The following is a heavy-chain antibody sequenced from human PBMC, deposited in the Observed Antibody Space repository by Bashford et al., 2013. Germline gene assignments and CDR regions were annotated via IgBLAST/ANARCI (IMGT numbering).Heavy chain of an antibody. V-gene: IGHV4-4*08. D-gene: IGHD5-12*01. CDR1: GGLIDNYY. CDR3: ASRSYSYGIDAYDM. J-gene: IGHJ3*02. CDR2: IYRKASG. Sequence: SETLSLTCTLSGGLIDNYYWSWFRQPPGKGLEWIGYIYRKASGTYNPSLSSRVTMSMDTSRNQLSMDLRGVIAADTATYYCASRSYSYGIDAYDMWGPGQWSPSPQ.